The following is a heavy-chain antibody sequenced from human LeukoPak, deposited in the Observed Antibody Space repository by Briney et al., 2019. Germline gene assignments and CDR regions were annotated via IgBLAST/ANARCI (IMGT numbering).Heavy chain of an antibody. Sequence: SETLSLTCTVSGGSVSSGSYYWSWIRQPPGKGLEWIGYIYYSGSTTYNPSLKSRVTISVDTSKNQFSLKLSSVTAADTAVYYCARDHAYWGQGTLVTVSS. J-gene: IGHJ4*02. V-gene: IGHV4-61*01. CDR1: GGSVSSGSYY. CDR2: IYYSGST. CDR3: ARDHAY.